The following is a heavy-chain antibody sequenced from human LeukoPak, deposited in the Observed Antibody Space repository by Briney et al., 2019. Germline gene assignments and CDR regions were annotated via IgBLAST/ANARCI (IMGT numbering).Heavy chain of an antibody. V-gene: IGHV3-7*01. CDR3: ARVRRDGYNAFDI. CDR1: GFTFSNYW. J-gene: IGHJ3*02. Sequence: PGGSLRLSCAASGFTFSNYWMSWVRQVPGKGLEWVANIKQDGSEKYYVDSVKGRFTISRDNAKNSLYLQMNSLRAEDTAVYYCARVRRDGYNAFDIWGQGTMVTVSS. D-gene: IGHD5-24*01. CDR2: IKQDGSEK.